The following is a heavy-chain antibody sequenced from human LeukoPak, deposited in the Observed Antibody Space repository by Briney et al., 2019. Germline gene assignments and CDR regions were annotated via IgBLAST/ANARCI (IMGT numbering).Heavy chain of an antibody. CDR3: ARGDYYDSSGYDAFDI. D-gene: IGHD3-22*01. J-gene: IGHJ3*02. CDR2: NRYDGSNK. CDR1: AFTFSSYG. V-gene: IGHV3-30*02. Sequence: GGSLRLSCAASAFTFSSYGMHWVRQAPGKGLEWVAFNRYDGSNKYYADSVKGRFTISRDNSKNTLYLQMNSLRAEDTAVYYCARGDYYDSSGYDAFDIWGQGTMVTVSS.